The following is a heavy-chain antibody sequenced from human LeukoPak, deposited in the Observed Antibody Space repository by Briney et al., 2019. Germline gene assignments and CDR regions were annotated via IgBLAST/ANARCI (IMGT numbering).Heavy chain of an antibody. V-gene: IGHV3-53*01. CDR2: IYSGGST. CDR3: AKGRQVGATSKTTYYFDY. D-gene: IGHD1-26*01. CDR1: GFTVSSNY. J-gene: IGHJ4*02. Sequence: GGSLRLSCAASGFTVSSNYMSWVRQPPGKGLEWVSVIYSGGSTYHADSVKGRFTISRDNSKNTLYPQMNSLRAEDTAVYYCAKGRQVGATSKTTYYFDYWGQGTLVTVSS.